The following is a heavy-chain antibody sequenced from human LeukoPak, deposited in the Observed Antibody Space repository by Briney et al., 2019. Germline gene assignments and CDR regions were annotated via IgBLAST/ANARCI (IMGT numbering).Heavy chain of an antibody. CDR1: GFTFSSYA. Sequence: GGSLRLSCAASGFTFSSYAMSWVRQAPGKGLEWVSAISGSGGSTYYADSVKGRFTISRDNSKNTLYLQMNSLRAEDTAVYYCAREADLRITIFGVVIRHPFDYWGQGTLVTVSS. CDR2: ISGSGGST. CDR3: AREADLRITIFGVVIRHPFDY. J-gene: IGHJ4*02. D-gene: IGHD3-3*01. V-gene: IGHV3-23*01.